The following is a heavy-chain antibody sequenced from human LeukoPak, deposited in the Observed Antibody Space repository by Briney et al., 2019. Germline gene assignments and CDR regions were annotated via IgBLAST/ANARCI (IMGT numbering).Heavy chain of an antibody. J-gene: IGHJ2*01. CDR1: GFTFSNYW. V-gene: IGHV3-7*01. Sequence: PGGSLRLSCAASGFTFSNYWMSWVRQAPGKGLEWLANINQDGSEIYYVDSVKGRFTISRDNGKNSLYLQINSLRADDTAVYYCATDQTRMIVVRTPNRFFDLWGRGTLLPVS. CDR3: ATDQTRMIVVRTPNRFFDL. D-gene: IGHD3-22*01. CDR2: INQDGSEI.